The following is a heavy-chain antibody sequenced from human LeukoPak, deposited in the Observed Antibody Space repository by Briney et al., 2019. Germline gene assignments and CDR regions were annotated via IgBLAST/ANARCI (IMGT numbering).Heavy chain of an antibody. CDR1: GDTFTGYY. Sequence: ASVKVSCKASGDTFTGYYMHWVRQAPGQGLEWMGWINPNSGGTNYAQKFQGRVTMTRDTSISTAYMELSRLRYEDTAVYYCAREESLESCCFDSWGQGTLVTVSS. D-gene: IGHD1-1*01. V-gene: IGHV1-2*02. J-gene: IGHJ4*02. CDR2: INPNSGGT. CDR3: AREESLESCCFDS.